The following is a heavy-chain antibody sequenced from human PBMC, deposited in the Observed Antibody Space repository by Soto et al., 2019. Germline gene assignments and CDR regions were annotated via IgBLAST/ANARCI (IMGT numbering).Heavy chain of an antibody. CDR3: AKALGSSFLYNAEYFHY. CDR1: GFAFDQYA. J-gene: IGHJ1*01. Sequence: EVQLVESGGGLVQPGRSLRLSCAASGFAFDQYAMHWVQQAPGKGLEWVSVLSWNSGNIGYADSVKGRFTISRDNAKNSLYLQMNSLRAEDTALYYCAKALGSSFLYNAEYFHYWGQGTLVTVSS. V-gene: IGHV3-9*01. D-gene: IGHD3-3*01. CDR2: LSWNSGNI.